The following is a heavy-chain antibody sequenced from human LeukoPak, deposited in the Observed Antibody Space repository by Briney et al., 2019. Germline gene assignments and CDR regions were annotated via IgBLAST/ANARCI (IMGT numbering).Heavy chain of an antibody. CDR1: GGTFSSYA. D-gene: IGHD4-17*01. CDR2: IIPIFGTA. J-gene: IGHJ4*02. CDR3: TTGDYGDYGFYDY. Sequence: SVKVSCKASGGTFSSYAISWVRQAPGQGLEWMGGIIPIFGTANYAQKFQGRVTITTDESTSTAYMELNSLKTEDTAVYYCTTGDYGDYGFYDYWGQGTLVTVSS. V-gene: IGHV1-69*05.